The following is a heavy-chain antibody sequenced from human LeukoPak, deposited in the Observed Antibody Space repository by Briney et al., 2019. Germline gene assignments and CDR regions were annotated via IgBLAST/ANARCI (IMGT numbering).Heavy chain of an antibody. CDR1: GYTFTGYY. CDR2: INPNSGGT. D-gene: IGHD5-24*01. CDR3: AIRRDGYNYGLDY. Sequence: PVASVKVSCKASGYTFTGYYMHWVRQAPGQGLEWMGWINPNSGGTNYAQKFQGRVTMTRDTSISTAYMELSRLRSDDTAVYYCAIRRDGYNYGLDYWGQGTLVTVSS. V-gene: IGHV1-2*02. J-gene: IGHJ4*02.